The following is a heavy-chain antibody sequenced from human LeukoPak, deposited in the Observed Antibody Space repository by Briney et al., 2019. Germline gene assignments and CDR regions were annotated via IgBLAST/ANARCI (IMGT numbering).Heavy chain of an antibody. CDR3: ARSLGQLLGFDP. CDR2: IFYSGST. J-gene: IGHJ5*02. D-gene: IGHD3-10*01. V-gene: IGHV4-30-4*08. CDR1: GGSTSSGDFY. Sequence: SQTLSLTCNVSGGSTSSGDFYWSWFRQSPGKGLEWIGHIFYSGSTNYNPSLESRVTISIDTSEKQFSLRLRSVTAADTAVYYCARSLGQLLGFDPWGQGTLVTVSS.